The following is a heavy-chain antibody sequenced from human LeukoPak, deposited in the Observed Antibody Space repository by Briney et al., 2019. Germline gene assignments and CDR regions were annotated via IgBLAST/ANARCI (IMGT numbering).Heavy chain of an antibody. CDR2: INPSGGST. CDR3: ARDTIDYDYVWGSYRPNLDY. D-gene: IGHD3-16*02. V-gene: IGHV1-46*01. J-gene: IGHJ4*02. Sequence: ASVKVSCKASGYTFTSYYMHWVRQAPGQGLEWMGIINPSGGSTSYAQKFQGRVTMTRDTSTSTVYMELSSLRSEDTAVYYCARDTIDYDYVWGSYRPNLDYWGQGTLVTVSS. CDR1: GYTFTSYY.